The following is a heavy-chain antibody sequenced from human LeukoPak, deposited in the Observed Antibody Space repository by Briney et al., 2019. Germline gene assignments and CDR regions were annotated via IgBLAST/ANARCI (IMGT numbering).Heavy chain of an antibody. CDR2: IYPGDSDT. CDR3: ARRQYSSGSYYFDY. CDR1: GYSFSTYW. Sequence: GESLKISCKGSGYSFSTYWIAWMRQMPGKGLEWMGIIYPGDSDTRYSPSFQGQVTISADKSISTAYLQWSSLKASDTAMYYCARRQYSSGSYYFDYWGQGTLVTVSS. D-gene: IGHD6-19*01. J-gene: IGHJ4*02. V-gene: IGHV5-51*01.